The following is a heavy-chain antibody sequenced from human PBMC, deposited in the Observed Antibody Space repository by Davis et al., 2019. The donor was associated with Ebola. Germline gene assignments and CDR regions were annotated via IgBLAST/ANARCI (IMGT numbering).Heavy chain of an antibody. CDR1: GSTFGDFY. J-gene: IGHJ4*02. V-gene: IGHV3-11*01. CDR2: ISASGETS. D-gene: IGHD3-3*01. Sequence: LKISCIASGSTFGDFYMSWVRQAPGKGPEWIAYISASGETSYYADSVKGRFIISRDNAKNSLSLQMNSLRAEDTAVYYCATLFGVPVDYWGQGTLVTVSS. CDR3: ATLFGVPVDY.